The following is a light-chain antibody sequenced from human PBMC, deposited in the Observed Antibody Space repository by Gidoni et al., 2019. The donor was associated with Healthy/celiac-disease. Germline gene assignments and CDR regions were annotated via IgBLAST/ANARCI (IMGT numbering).Light chain of an antibody. Sequence: QSALTQPASVSGSPGQSITISCPGTSSDVGGYNYVSWYQQPPGKAPKLMIYDVSNRPSGVSNRFSGSKSGNTASLTSSGLQAEDEADYYCSSYTSSSTLVFGGGTKLTVL. J-gene: IGLJ3*02. CDR1: SSDVGGYNY. CDR3: SSYTSSSTLV. V-gene: IGLV2-14*03. CDR2: DVS.